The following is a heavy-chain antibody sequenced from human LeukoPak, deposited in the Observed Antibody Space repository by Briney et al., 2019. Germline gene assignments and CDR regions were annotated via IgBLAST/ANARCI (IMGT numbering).Heavy chain of an antibody. Sequence: SVNASCKASGGTFSSYAISWVRQAPGQRLECMGRIIPILVIVIYAPTFQGRVTITADKSTSPAYMGLSNLRSEDPTVYYCVMSGKSIAVSGYFDFWGQGPLLTVSS. D-gene: IGHD6-19*01. CDR3: VMSGKSIAVSGYFDF. CDR2: IIPILVIV. V-gene: IGHV1-69*04. J-gene: IGHJ4*02. CDR1: GGTFSSYA.